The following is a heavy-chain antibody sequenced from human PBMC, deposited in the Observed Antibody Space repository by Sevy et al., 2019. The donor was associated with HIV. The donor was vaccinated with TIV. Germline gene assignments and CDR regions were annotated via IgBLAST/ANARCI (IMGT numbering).Heavy chain of an antibody. J-gene: IGHJ3*02. Sequence: GGSLRLSCAASGFTFSSYGMHWVRQAPGKGLEWVAVIWYDGSNKYYADSVKGRFTISRDNSKNTRYLQMNSLRAEDTAVYYCARGGDYVWGSYRSSKDAFDIWGQGTMVTVSS. CDR3: ARGGDYVWGSYRSSKDAFDI. CDR2: IWYDGSNK. V-gene: IGHV3-33*01. CDR1: GFTFSSYG. D-gene: IGHD3-16*02.